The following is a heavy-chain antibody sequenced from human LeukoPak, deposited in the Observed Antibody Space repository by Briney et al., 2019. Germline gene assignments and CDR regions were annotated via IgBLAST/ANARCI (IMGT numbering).Heavy chain of an antibody. CDR3: ARDGGRKDDY. Sequence: GGSLRLSCAASGFTFSSYGMSWARQAPGKGLEWVSSISSSSSYIYYADSLKGRFTISRDNAKNSLFLQMNSLRAEDTAVYYCARDGGRKDDYWGQGTLVTVSS. CDR2: ISSSSSYI. D-gene: IGHD2-15*01. V-gene: IGHV3-21*01. CDR1: GFTFSSYG. J-gene: IGHJ4*02.